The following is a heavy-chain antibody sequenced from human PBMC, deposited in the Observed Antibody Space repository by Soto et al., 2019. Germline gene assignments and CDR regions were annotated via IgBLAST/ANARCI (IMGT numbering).Heavy chain of an antibody. D-gene: IGHD2-2*01. Sequence: ASVKVSYKDSGYTFTGYYMHWVRQAPGQGIEWMGWINPNSGGTNYAQKFQGTVTMTRDTSISTAYMELSRLRSDDTAVYYCAIDPGSTSSYPQSGGIDVFGPPTTSLFSS. V-gene: IGHV1-2*02. CDR2: INPNSGGT. CDR3: AIDPGSTSSYPQSGGIDV. J-gene: IGHJ6*01. CDR1: GYTFTGYY.